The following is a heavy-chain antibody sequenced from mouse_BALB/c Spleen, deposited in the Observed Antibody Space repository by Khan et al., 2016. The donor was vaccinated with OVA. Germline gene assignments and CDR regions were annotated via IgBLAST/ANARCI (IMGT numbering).Heavy chain of an antibody. CDR1: GYTFTSYT. Sequence: QVQLQQSGAELARPGASVKMSCKASGYTFTSYTIHWVKQRPGQGLEWIGYINPSNIYTNYNQKFRDKATLTADKSSRTAYIQLSSLTSEDSAVYYWSRGGPYQGNYGAGFAYWGQGTLVTVSA. D-gene: IGHD2-10*01. CDR3: SRGGPYQGNYGAGFAY. V-gene: IGHV1-4*01. CDR2: INPSNIYT. J-gene: IGHJ3*01.